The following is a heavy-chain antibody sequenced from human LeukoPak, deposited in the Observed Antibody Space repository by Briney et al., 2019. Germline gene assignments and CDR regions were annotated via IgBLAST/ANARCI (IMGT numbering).Heavy chain of an antibody. V-gene: IGHV3-30*02. J-gene: IGHJ3*02. Sequence: GGSLRLSCAASGFTFSTYGMHWVRQAPGKGLEWVAFIGYDGSKKYYAESVKGRFTISRDNSKNTLYLQMNSLRAEDTAVYYCARDEAFDIWGQGTMVTVSS. CDR2: IGYDGSKK. CDR3: ARDEAFDI. CDR1: GFTFSTYG.